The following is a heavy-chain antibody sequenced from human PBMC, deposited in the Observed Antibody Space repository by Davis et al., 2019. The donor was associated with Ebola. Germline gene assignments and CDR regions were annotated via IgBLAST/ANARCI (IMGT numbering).Heavy chain of an antibody. Sequence: PGGSLRLSCTVSGGSIRSSTYYWGWIRQPPGKGLEWIAYISYTGRTRYNFSLKSRVTISLDTSNSQLSLRLSSVTAADTAIYYCARSKRCSGYSCQLEPFDYWGQGTLVTVSS. CDR3: ARSKRCSGYSCQLEPFDY. V-gene: IGHV4-61*05. D-gene: IGHD3-22*01. CDR1: GGSIRSSTYY. J-gene: IGHJ4*02. CDR2: ISYTGRT.